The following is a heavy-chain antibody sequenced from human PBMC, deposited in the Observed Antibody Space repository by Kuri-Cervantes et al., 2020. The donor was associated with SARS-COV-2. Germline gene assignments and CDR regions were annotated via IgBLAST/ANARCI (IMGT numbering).Heavy chain of an antibody. CDR2: ISGSGGST. Sequence: GGSLRLSCAASGFTFSSYAMSWVRQAPGKGLEWVSAISGSGGSTYYADSVKGRFTISRDNSKNTLYLQINSLRAEDTAVYYCAKTTMVQGVIISGWIDYRGQGTLVTVSS. D-gene: IGHD3-10*01. CDR3: AKTTMVQGVIISGWIDY. V-gene: IGHV3-23*01. J-gene: IGHJ4*02. CDR1: GFTFSSYA.